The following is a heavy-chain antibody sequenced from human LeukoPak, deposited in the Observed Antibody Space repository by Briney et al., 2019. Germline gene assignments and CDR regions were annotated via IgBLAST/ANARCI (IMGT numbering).Heavy chain of an antibody. D-gene: IGHD3-10*01. CDR1: GYTLTELS. V-gene: IGHV1-24*01. J-gene: IGHJ4*02. CDR3: ATDLSPYYYGSGSHLDFDY. Sequence: ASVKVSCKVSGYTLTELSMHWVRQAPGKGLEWMGGFDPEDGETIYAQKFQGRVTMTEDTSTDTAYMELSSLRSEDTAVYYCATDLSPYYYGSGSHLDFDYWGQGTLVTVSS. CDR2: FDPEDGET.